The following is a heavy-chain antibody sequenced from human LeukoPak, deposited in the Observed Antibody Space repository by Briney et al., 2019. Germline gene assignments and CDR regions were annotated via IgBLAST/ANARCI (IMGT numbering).Heavy chain of an antibody. D-gene: IGHD3-3*01. CDR2: ISSSGSTI. J-gene: IGHJ4*02. CDR3: ARAGLTNTYYDFWSGYRYYFDY. V-gene: IGHV3-48*03. CDR1: GFTFSSYE. Sequence: GGSLRLSCAASGFTFSSYEMNWVRQAPGKGLEWVSYISSSGSTIYYADSVKGRFTISRDNAKNSLYLQMNSLRAEDTAVYYCARAGLTNTYYDFWSGYRYYFDYWGQGTLVTVSS.